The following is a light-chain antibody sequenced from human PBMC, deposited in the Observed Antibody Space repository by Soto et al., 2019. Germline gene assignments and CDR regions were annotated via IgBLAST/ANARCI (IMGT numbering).Light chain of an antibody. CDR3: QQYNNWPLT. CDR2: RAS. J-gene: IGKJ4*01. V-gene: IGKV3-15*01. CDR1: QTIGSN. Sequence: EIVMTQSPAALSLSPGERATLSCRASQTIGSNLAWLQQKPGQAPRLLIYRASTRATGVPARFSGSGSGTEFTLPISSLQSEDFAIYYCQQYNNWPLTFGGGTKVDIK.